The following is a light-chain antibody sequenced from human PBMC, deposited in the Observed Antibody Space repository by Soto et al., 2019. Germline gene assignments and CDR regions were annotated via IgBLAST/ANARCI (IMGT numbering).Light chain of an antibody. Sequence: DIQMTQSPSSLSASVGARVSITCQASEDIRTSLSWFQHKPGRAPKLLIYGASYLETGVPSRFRGSGSGTDFTRTISSLQPEDIATYYCQHYNNLPPFTFGPGTKVDIK. V-gene: IGKV1-33*01. J-gene: IGKJ3*01. CDR3: QHYNNLPPFT. CDR2: GAS. CDR1: EDIRTS.